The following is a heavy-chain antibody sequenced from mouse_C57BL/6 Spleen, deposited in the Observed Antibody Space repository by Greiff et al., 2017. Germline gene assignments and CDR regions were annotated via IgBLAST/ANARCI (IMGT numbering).Heavy chain of an antibody. V-gene: IGHV3-6*01. Sequence: EVKLMGSGPGLVKPSQSLSLSCSVTGYSFTSGYYWNWIRQFPGNKLEWMGYISYDGSNNYNPSLKNRISITRDTSKNQFFLKLNSVTTEDTATYYCARERELGRDFDYWGQGTTLTVSS. CDR3: ARERELGRDFDY. J-gene: IGHJ2*01. CDR1: GYSFTSGYY. D-gene: IGHD4-1*01. CDR2: ISYDGSN.